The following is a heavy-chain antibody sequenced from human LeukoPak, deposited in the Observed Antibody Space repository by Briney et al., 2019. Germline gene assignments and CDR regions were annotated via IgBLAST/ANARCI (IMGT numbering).Heavy chain of an antibody. Sequence: SETLSLTCAVSGGSISSSNWWSWVRQPPGKGLEWIGEIYHSGGTNYNPSLKSRVTISVDKSKNQFSLKLSSVTAADTAVYYCARPKTGSDAFDIWGQGTMVTVSS. V-gene: IGHV4-4*02. CDR3: ARPKTGSDAFDI. D-gene: IGHD3-9*01. CDR2: IYHSGGT. J-gene: IGHJ3*02. CDR1: GGSISSSNW.